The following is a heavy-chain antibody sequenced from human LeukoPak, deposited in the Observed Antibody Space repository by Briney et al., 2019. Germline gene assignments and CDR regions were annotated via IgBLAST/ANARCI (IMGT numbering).Heavy chain of an antibody. CDR3: ARGIDGAFDY. D-gene: IGHD3-10*01. V-gene: IGHV3-23*01. Sequence: PGGSLRLSCAASGFTFSAYSMIWVRQAPGKGLEWLSEINRSGENKYYPDSVKGRFTVSRDNSKNTLFLQMTSLTAEDTAIYYCARGIDGAFDYWGQGALVTVSS. CDR1: GFTFSAYS. J-gene: IGHJ4*02. CDR2: INRSGENK.